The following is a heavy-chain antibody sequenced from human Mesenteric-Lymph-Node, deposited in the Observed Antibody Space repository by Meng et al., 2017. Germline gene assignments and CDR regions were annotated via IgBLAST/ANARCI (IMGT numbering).Heavy chain of an antibody. CDR3: ARDQRLLWFGELFEYYYYGMDV. D-gene: IGHD3-10*01. J-gene: IGHJ6*02. Sequence: GGSLRLSCAASGFTFSSYAMHWVRQAPGKGLEWVAVISYDGSNKYYADSVKGRFTISRDNSKNTLYLQMNSLRAEDTAVYYCARDQRLLWFGELFEYYYYGMDVWGQGTTVTVSS. CDR1: GFTFSSYA. CDR2: ISYDGSNK. V-gene: IGHV3-30*04.